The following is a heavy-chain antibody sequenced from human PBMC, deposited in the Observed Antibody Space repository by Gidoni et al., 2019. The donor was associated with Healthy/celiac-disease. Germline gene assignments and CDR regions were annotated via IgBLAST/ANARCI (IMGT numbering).Heavy chain of an antibody. J-gene: IGHJ4*02. V-gene: IGHV3-48*03. CDR1: GFTFSSYE. CDR2: ISSSGSTI. Sequence: EVQLVESGGGLVQPGGSLRLSCAASGFTFSSYEMNWVRQAPGKGLEWVSYISSSGSTIYYADSVKGRFTISRDNAKNSLYLQMNSLRAEDTAVYYGASDSSSWPYYFDYWGQGTLVTVSS. CDR3: ASDSSSWPYYFDY. D-gene: IGHD6-13*01.